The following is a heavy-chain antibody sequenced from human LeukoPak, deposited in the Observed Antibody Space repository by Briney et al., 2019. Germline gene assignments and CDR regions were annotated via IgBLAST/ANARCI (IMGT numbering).Heavy chain of an antibody. CDR1: GGSFSGYY. CDR2: INHSGST. V-gene: IGHV4-34*01. D-gene: IGHD3-22*01. J-gene: IGHJ4*02. Sequence: SETLSLTCAVYGGSFSGYYWSWIRQPPGKGLEWIGEINHSGSTNYNPSLKSRVTISVDTSKNQFSLKLSSVTAADTAVYYCAAYYYDSSDDYVREYYFDYWGQGTLVTVSS. CDR3: AAYYYDSSDDYVREYYFDY.